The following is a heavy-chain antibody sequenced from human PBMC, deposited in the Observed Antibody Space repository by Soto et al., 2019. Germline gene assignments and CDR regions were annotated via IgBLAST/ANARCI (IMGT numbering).Heavy chain of an antibody. V-gene: IGHV4-39*01. CDR3: ARLYDYSNYGGWFDP. J-gene: IGHJ5*02. Sequence: SETLSLTCPVSGCSIRSSSYYWGWIRQPPGKGLEWIGSIYYSGSTYYNPSLKSRVTISVDTSKNQFSLKLSSVTAADTAVYYCARLYDYSNYGGWFDPWGQGTLVTVSS. D-gene: IGHD4-4*01. CDR2: IYYSGST. CDR1: GCSIRSSSYY.